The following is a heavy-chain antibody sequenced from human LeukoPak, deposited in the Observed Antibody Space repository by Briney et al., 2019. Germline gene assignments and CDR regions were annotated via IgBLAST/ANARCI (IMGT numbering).Heavy chain of an antibody. CDR3: TKGASGTGWDY. Sequence: GGSLRLSCAGSGFTFSSYAMIWVRQAPGKRLEWVSGISGGGYSTNYADSVKGRFTISRDNFKNTLYLQMNSLRADDTALYYCTKGASGTGWDYWGQGTLVTVSS. V-gene: IGHV3-23*01. CDR1: GFTFSSYA. D-gene: IGHD6-19*01. CDR2: ISGGGYST. J-gene: IGHJ4*02.